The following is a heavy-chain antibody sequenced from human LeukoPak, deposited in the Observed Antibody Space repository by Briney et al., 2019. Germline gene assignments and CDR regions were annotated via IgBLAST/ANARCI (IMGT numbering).Heavy chain of an antibody. V-gene: IGHV4-61*02. Sequence: SETLSLTCTVSGGSISSGNYYWSWIRQPAGKGLEWIGRIYTSGTTNYSPSLKSRVTISVGTSKNQFSLNLSSVTAADTAVYYCARVRSSTACYFDYWGQGTLVTVSS. D-gene: IGHD2-2*01. CDR2: IYTSGTT. CDR3: ARVRSSTACYFDY. J-gene: IGHJ4*02. CDR1: GGSISSGNYY.